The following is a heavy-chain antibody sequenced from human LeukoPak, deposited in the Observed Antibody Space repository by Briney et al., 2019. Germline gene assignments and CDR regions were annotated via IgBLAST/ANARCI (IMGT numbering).Heavy chain of an antibody. CDR1: GFAFSTYG. Sequence: GGSLRLSCAASGFAFSTYGMHWARQAPGKGLEWVAVIWYDGSNKYYADSVKGRFTISRDNSKNTLYLQMNSLRAEDTAVYYCASAAGPFDNWGQGTLVTVSS. CDR2: IWYDGSNK. D-gene: IGHD6-13*01. CDR3: ASAAGPFDN. J-gene: IGHJ4*02. V-gene: IGHV3-33*01.